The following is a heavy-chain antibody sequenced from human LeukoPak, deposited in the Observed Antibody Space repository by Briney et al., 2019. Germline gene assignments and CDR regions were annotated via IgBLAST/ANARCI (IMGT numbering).Heavy chain of an antibody. Sequence: GGSLRLSCAASGFSFSSYSMNWVRQAPGKGLEWVSYISSSTSTIDYADSVKGRFTISRDNAKNSLYLQMNSLRDEDTAVYYCARTSYYGSGTYYPVFDSWGQGTLVTVPS. CDR1: GFSFSSYS. CDR2: ISSSTSTI. D-gene: IGHD3-10*01. J-gene: IGHJ4*02. V-gene: IGHV3-48*02. CDR3: ARTSYYGSGTYYPVFDS.